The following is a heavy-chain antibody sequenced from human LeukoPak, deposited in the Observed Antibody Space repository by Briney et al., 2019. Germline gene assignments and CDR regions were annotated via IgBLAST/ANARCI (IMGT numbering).Heavy chain of an antibody. V-gene: IGHV4-59*01. D-gene: IGHD2-15*01. CDR2: IYYSGST. Sequence: SETLSLTCTVSGGSISSYYLSWMGQPPGKGLEWIGYIYYSGSTNYNPSLHRRVTISVDTSTQQLSLTLSSVTAADTAVYYCARVGRYCSGGSCYECFDYWGQGTLVTVSS. CDR3: ARVGRYCSGGSCYECFDY. J-gene: IGHJ4*02. CDR1: GGSISSYY.